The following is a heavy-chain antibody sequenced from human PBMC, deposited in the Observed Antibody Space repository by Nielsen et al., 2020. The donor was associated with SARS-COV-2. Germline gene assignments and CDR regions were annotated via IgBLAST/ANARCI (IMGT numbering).Heavy chain of an antibody. D-gene: IGHD6-19*01. Sequence: GGSLRLSCAASGFTFSSYWMSWVRQAPGKGLKWVANIKQDGSEKYYVDSVKGRFTISRDNAKNSLYLQMNSLRAEDTAVYYCAKDSSGWYLSSWGQGTLVTVSS. J-gene: IGHJ4*02. V-gene: IGHV3-7*01. CDR3: AKDSSGWYLSS. CDR1: GFTFSSYW. CDR2: IKQDGSEK.